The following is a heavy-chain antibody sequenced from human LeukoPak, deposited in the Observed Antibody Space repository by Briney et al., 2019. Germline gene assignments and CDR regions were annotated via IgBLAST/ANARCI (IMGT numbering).Heavy chain of an antibody. V-gene: IGHV4-38-2*01. D-gene: IGHD4-17*01. J-gene: IGHJ3*02. CDR1: GYSISSGYY. CDR2: IYHSGST. Sequence: SETLTLTCAVSGYSISSGYYWGWIRQPPGKGLEWIGSIYHSGSTYYNPSLKSRVTISVDTSKNQFSLKLSSVTAADTAVYYCARSGYGDYLEANDAFDIWGQGTMVTVSS. CDR3: ARSGYGDYLEANDAFDI.